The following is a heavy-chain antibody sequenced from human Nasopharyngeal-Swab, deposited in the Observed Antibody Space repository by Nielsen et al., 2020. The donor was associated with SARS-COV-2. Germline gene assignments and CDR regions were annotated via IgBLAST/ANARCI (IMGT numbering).Heavy chain of an antibody. V-gene: IGHV4-59*04. CDR1: GGSISSYY. J-gene: IGHJ4*02. Sequence: SETLSLTCTVSGGSISSYYWSWIRQPPGKGLEWIGYIYYSGSTYYNPSLKSRVTISVDTSKNQFSLKLSSVTAADTAVYYCARRDSSTLYFDYWGQGTLVTVSS. D-gene: IGHD6-13*01. CDR2: IYYSGST. CDR3: ARRDSSTLYFDY.